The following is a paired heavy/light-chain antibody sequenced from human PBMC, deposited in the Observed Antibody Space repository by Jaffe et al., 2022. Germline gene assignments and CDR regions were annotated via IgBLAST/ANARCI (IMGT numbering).Heavy chain of an antibody. V-gene: IGHV3-23*01. CDR2: ISGSGGST. Sequence: EVQLLESGGGLVQPGGSLRLSCAASGFTFSSYAMSWVRQAPGKGLEWVSGISGSGGSTYYADSVKGRFTISRDNSKNTLYLQMNSLRAEDTAVYYCAKDPGYCSGGSCYSEAWYFDLWGRGTLVTVSS. D-gene: IGHD2-15*01. CDR3: AKDPGYCSGGSCYSEAWYFDL. CDR1: GFTFSSYA. J-gene: IGHJ2*01.
Light chain of an antibody. CDR3: QAWDSSTVV. V-gene: IGLV3-1*01. CDR1: KLGDKY. CDR2: QDS. J-gene: IGLJ2*01. Sequence: SYELTQPPSVSVSPGQTASITCSGDKLGDKYACWYQQKPGQSPVVVIYQDSKRPSGIPERFSGSNSGNTATLTISGTQAMDESDYYCQAWDSSTVVFGGGTKLTVL.